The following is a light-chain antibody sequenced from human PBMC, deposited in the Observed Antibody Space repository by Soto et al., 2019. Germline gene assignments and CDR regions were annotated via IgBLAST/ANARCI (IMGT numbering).Light chain of an antibody. V-gene: IGKV3-20*01. CDR1: QSVSSSY. CDR2: GTS. J-gene: IGKJ1*01. CDR3: QQYGSSPRT. Sequence: EVGLTQSPGAVSLSPGERATLSFRASQSVSSSYLAWYQQKPGQAPRLLISGTSSRATGIPDRFSGSGSGTDFTLTISRLEPEDFAVYYCQQYGSSPRTFGHGTK.